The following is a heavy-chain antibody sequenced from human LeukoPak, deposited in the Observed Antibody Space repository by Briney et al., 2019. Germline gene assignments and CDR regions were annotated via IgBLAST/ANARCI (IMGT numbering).Heavy chain of an antibody. J-gene: IGHJ1*01. V-gene: IGHV3-7*01. CDR3: ARGWAAIPD. D-gene: IGHD2-15*01. CDR1: GFNFSIHW. CDR2: IPDDGSET. Sequence: GGSLRLSCAASGFNFSIHWMTWVRQAPGKGLEWVANIPDDGSETNYVDSVKGRFIISRDNAKNLLSLQMSSLREEDTALYYCARGWAAIPDGGQGTLVTVSS.